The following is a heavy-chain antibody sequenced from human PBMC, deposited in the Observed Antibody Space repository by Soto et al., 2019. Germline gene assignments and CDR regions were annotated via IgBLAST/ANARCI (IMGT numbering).Heavy chain of an antibody. V-gene: IGHV4-39*01. CDR2: IYYSGST. CDR1: GGSIRSSSYY. CDR3: ASVTALYYYYYGMDV. Sequence: SETLSLTCTVAGGSIRSSSYYWGWIRQPPGKGLEWIGSIYYSGSTYYNPSLKSRVTISVDTSKNQFSLKLSSVTAADTAVYYCASVTALYYYYYGMDVWGQGTTVTV. J-gene: IGHJ6*02. D-gene: IGHD2-21*02.